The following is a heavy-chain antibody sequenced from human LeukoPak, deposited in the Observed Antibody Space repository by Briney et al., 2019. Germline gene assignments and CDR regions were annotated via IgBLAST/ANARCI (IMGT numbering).Heavy chain of an antibody. V-gene: IGHV1-2*02. J-gene: IGHJ4*02. D-gene: IGHD1-14*01. CDR1: GYTFTGYY. CDR3: ARATAENDH. CDR2: INPKTGGT. Sequence: ASVKVSCKAFGYTFTGYYMHWVRQAPGQGLEWMGWINPKTGGTSYAQKFQGRVTMTRDTSISTINMELSRLTSDDTAVYYCARATAENDHWGQETLVTVSS.